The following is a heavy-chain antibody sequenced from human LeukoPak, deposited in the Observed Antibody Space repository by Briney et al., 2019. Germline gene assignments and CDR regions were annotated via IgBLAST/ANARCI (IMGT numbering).Heavy chain of an antibody. CDR2: INPNSGGT. Sequence: ASVKISCKASGYTFTGYYMHWVRQAPGQGLEWMGWINPNSGGTNYAQKFQGRVTMIRDTSISTAYMELSRLRSDDTAVYYCARDNSGYDYTFDYWGQGTLVTVSS. CDR3: ARDNSGYDYTFDY. CDR1: GYTFTGYY. D-gene: IGHD5-12*01. V-gene: IGHV1-2*02. J-gene: IGHJ4*02.